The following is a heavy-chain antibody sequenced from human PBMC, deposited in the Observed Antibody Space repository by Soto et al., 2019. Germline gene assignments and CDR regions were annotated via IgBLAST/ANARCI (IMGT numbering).Heavy chain of an antibody. Sequence: LSLTCTVSGGSVNSGSFYWSWIRQPPGKGLEWIAFIYYSGSANYNPSLKSRVTISVDTSKNQFSLKLTSVTAADTAIYYCARVPYFYDTGGYHFDYWGQGTLVTVSS. V-gene: IGHV4-61*01. J-gene: IGHJ4*02. CDR1: GGSVNSGSFY. CDR3: ARVPYFYDTGGYHFDY. CDR2: IYYSGSA. D-gene: IGHD3-22*01.